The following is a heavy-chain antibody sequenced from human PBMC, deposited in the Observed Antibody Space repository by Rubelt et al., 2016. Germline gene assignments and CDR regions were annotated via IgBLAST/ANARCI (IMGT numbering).Heavy chain of an antibody. CDR1: GGSFSGYY. CDR3: ARHSHNGSSTSCGLNWFDP. D-gene: IGHD2-2*01. J-gene: IGHJ5*02. V-gene: IGHV4-34*01. CDR2: INHSGST. Sequence: QVQLQQWGAGLLKPSETLSLTCAVYGGSFSGYYWSWIRQPPGKGLEWIEEINHSGSTNYNPSLKSRFTRSVDPSKNQFSLKLSSVTAADTAVYYCARHSHNGSSTSCGLNWFDPWGQGTLVTVSS.